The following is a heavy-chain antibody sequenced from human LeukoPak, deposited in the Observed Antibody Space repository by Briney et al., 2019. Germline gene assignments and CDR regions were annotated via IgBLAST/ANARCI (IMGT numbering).Heavy chain of an antibody. V-gene: IGHV4-38-2*01. CDR3: AREGRTSGTSWYDP. CDR1: DYSVTSDHY. J-gene: IGHJ5*02. D-gene: IGHD3-10*01. CDR2: IYHSGGT. Sequence: SETLSLTCAVSDYSVTSDHYWGWIRLAPGKGLEGIGSIYHSGGTYYNPSLKSRVTISVDTSKDQFSLRLTSVTAADTGIYYCAREGRTSGTSWYDPWGQGTRVTVSS.